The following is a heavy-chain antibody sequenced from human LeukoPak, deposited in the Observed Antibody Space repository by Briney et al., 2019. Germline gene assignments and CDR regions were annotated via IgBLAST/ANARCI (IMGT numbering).Heavy chain of an antibody. CDR2: ISGSGGST. J-gene: IGHJ4*02. CDR3: AKGYYAGTPNMGYFDY. V-gene: IGHV3-23*01. D-gene: IGHD4-23*01. CDR1: GFTFSIYA. Sequence: GESLKISCAASGFTFSIYAMNWVRQAPGKGLEWVSAISGSGGSTHYADSVKGRFTISRDNSKNTLYLQMNGLRAEDTAVYYCAKGYYAGTPNMGYFDYWGQGTLVTVSS.